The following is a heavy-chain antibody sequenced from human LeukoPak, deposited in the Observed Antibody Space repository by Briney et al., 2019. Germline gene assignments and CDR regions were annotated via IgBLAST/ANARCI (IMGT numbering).Heavy chain of an antibody. Sequence: PGGSLRLSCAASGFTVSSNYMSWVRQAPGKGLEWVSVIYSGGSTYYADSVKGRFTISRDNSKNTLYLQMNSLRAEDTAVYYCARVVGSGSYYNWFDPWAREPWSPSPQ. CDR1: GFTVSSNY. V-gene: IGHV3-53*01. CDR3: ARVVGSGSYYNWFDP. J-gene: IGHJ5*02. CDR2: IYSGGST. D-gene: IGHD3-10*01.